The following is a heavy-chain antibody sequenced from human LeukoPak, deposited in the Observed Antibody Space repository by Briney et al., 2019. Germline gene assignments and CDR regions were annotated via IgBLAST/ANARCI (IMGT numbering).Heavy chain of an antibody. CDR3: AKPSPGGSSGWFPFDP. J-gene: IGHJ5*02. V-gene: IGHV3-23*01. CDR2: TSGSGGST. CDR1: GSTFTSYA. Sequence: GQSMRLSWAASGSTFTSYAMSWVRQAPGKGLEWDSSTSGSGGSTYYADSAKGRFTISRDNSKNTLYLQMNSLRAEDTAVYYCAKPSPGGSSGWFPFDPWGQGTLVTVSS. D-gene: IGHD6-19*01.